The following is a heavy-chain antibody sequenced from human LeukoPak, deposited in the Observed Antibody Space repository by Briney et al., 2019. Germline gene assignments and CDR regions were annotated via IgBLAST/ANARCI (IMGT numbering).Heavy chain of an antibody. V-gene: IGHV3-23*01. CDR1: GFTFSSYA. Sequence: GGSLRLSCAASGFTFSSYAMSWVRQAPGKGLEWVSAISGSGGSTYYADSVKGRFTISRDNSKNTLYLQMNSLRAEDTAVYYCAKEIGTVTTGRSCHDYWGQGTLVTVSS. J-gene: IGHJ4*02. CDR2: ISGSGGST. D-gene: IGHD4-11*01. CDR3: AKEIGTVTTGRSCHDY.